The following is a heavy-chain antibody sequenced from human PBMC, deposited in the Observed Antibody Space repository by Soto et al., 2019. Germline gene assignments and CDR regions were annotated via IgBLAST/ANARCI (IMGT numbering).Heavy chain of an antibody. CDR2: SRNKANSYTT. V-gene: IGHV3-72*01. Sequence: EVQLVESGGGLVQPGGSLRLSCAASGFTFSDHYMDWVRQAPGKGLEWVGRSRNKANSYTTEYAASVKGRFTFSRDDSKNSLYLQMNSPKTEDTAVYYCARVHGSGWHFDYWGQGTLVTVSS. CDR3: ARVHGSGWHFDY. D-gene: IGHD6-19*01. CDR1: GFTFSDHY. J-gene: IGHJ4*02.